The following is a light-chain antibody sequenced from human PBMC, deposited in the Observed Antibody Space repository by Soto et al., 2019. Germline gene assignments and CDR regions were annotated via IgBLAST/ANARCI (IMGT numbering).Light chain of an antibody. J-gene: IGLJ1*01. CDR2: DVS. Sequence: QSALTQPASVSGSPGQSITISCTGTSSDVGGYNYVSWYQQHPGKAPKLMIYDVSNRPSGVSNRFSGSKSGNTASLTISGIQAEDEADYYCRSYTRSRSYVFGTGTKLTVL. CDR3: RSYTRSRSYV. CDR1: SSDVGGYNY. V-gene: IGLV2-14*01.